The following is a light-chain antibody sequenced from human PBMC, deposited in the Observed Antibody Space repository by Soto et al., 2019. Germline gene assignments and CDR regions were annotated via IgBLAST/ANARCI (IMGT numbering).Light chain of an antibody. V-gene: IGKV1-39*01. J-gene: IGKJ1*01. CDR1: QSISSY. Sequence: DIQMTQSPSSLSASLGDRVTITCRASQSISSYLNWYQQKPGKAPKLLIYAASSLQSGVPSRFSGSGSGTDFTVYISSLQHEDYATYYCHQSYSTPRTFGQGPMVEIK. CDR2: AAS. CDR3: HQSYSTPRT.